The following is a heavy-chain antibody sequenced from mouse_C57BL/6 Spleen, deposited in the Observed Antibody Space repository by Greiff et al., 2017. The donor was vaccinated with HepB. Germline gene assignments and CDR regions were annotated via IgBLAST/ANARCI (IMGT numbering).Heavy chain of an antibody. D-gene: IGHD1-1*01. J-gene: IGHJ1*03. CDR3: ARFDYGSRYFDV. V-gene: IGHV1-82*01. Sequence: VQLQESGPELVKPGASVKISCKASGYAFSSSWMNWVKQRPGKGLEWIGRIYPGDGDTNYNGKFKGKATLTADKSSRTAYMQLSSLTSEDSAVYFCARFDYGSRYFDVWGTGTTVTVSS. CDR2: IYPGDGDT. CDR1: GYAFSSSW.